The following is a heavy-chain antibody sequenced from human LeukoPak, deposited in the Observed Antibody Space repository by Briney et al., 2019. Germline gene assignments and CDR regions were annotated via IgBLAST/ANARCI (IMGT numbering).Heavy chain of an antibody. V-gene: IGHV4-34*01. CDR2: INHSGST. Sequence: SSETLSLTCAVYGGSFSGYYWSWIRQPPGKGLEWIGEINHSGSTNYNPSLKSRVTISVDTSKNQFSLKLSSVTAADTAVYYCARAHDPDFWSGNVQGYYYYMDVWGKGTTVTVSS. D-gene: IGHD3-3*01. CDR1: GGSFSGYY. CDR3: ARAHDPDFWSGNVQGYYYYMDV. J-gene: IGHJ6*03.